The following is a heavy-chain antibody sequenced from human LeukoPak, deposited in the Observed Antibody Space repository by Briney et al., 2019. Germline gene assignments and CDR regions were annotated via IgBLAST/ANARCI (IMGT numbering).Heavy chain of an antibody. CDR3: ARRPVMGYYGSGRPWRP. D-gene: IGHD3-10*01. V-gene: IGHV4-34*01. CDR1: GGSFSGYY. J-gene: IGHJ5*02. Sequence: SETLSLTCAVYGGSFSGYYWSWIRQPPGKGLEWIGEINHSGSTNYNPSLKSRVTISVDTSKNQFSLKLSSVTAADTAVYYCARRPVMGYYGSGRPWRPWGQGTLVTVSS. CDR2: INHSGST.